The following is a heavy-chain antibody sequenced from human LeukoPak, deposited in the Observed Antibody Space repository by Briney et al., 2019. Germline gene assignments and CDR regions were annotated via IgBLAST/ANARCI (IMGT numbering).Heavy chain of an antibody. CDR1: GFTLSSYW. V-gene: IGHV3-7*01. CDR3: ARGLGSRKVS. Sequence: GGSLRLSCAASGFTLSSYWMSWVRQAPGKGLDWVANIKQDGSEKYYVDSVKGRFTISRDNAKNSLYLQMNSLRAEDTAVYYCARGLGSRKVSWGQGTLVTVSS. J-gene: IGHJ5*02. CDR2: IKQDGSEK. D-gene: IGHD2-2*01.